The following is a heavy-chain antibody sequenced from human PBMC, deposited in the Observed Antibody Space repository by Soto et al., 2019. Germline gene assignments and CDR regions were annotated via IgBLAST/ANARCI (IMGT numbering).Heavy chain of an antibody. D-gene: IGHD6-19*01. CDR3: ARDPVHSRDSGWYSHLDYYGMDV. Sequence: GASVKVSCKASGYTFTGYYMHWVRQAPGQGLEWMGWINPNSGGTNYAQKFQGWVTMTRDTSISTAYMELSRLRSDDTAVYYCARDPVHSRDSGWYSHLDYYGMDVWGQGTTVTVS. J-gene: IGHJ6*02. CDR2: INPNSGGT. CDR1: GYTFTGYY. V-gene: IGHV1-2*04.